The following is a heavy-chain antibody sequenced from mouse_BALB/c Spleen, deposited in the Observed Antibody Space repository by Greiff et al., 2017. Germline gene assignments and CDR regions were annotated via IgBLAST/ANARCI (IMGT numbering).Heavy chain of an antibody. CDR2: IWAGGST. CDR1: GFSLTSYG. V-gene: IGHV2-9*02. J-gene: IGHJ4*01. D-gene: IGHD1-2*01. Sequence: VQRVESGPGLVAPSQSLSITCTVSGFSLTSYGVHWVRQPPGKGLEWLGVIWAGGSTNYNSALMSRLSISKDNSKSQVFLKMNSLQTDDTAMYYCARDPLLLRQHYYAMDYWGQGTSVTVSS. CDR3: ARDPLLLRQHYYAMDY.